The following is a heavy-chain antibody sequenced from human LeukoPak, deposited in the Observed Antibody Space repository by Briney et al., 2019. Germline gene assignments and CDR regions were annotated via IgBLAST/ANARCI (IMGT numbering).Heavy chain of an antibody. D-gene: IGHD3-10*01. V-gene: IGHV4-59*01. CDR3: ARGGRGSPFDY. Sequence: KPSETLSLTCTVSGGSISSYYWSWVRQPPGKGLEWIGYIYYSGSTNYNPSLKSRVTISVDTSQNQFSLKLSSVTAADTAVYYCARGGRGSPFDYWGQGTLVTVSS. CDR2: IYYSGST. CDR1: GGSISSYY. J-gene: IGHJ4*02.